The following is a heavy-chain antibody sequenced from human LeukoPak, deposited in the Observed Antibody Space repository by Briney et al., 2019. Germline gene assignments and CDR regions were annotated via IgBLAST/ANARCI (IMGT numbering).Heavy chain of an antibody. CDR2: ISHDGSNK. J-gene: IGHJ4*02. Sequence: PGGSLRLSCAASGFTFSSYDMHWVRQALGKGLEWVAVISHDGSNKYHADSVKGRFTISRDNSKNTLYLEMNSLRVEDTAVYYCARGFSYTLYCFDYWGQGTLVTVSS. D-gene: IGHD2-2*02. V-gene: IGHV3-30-3*01. CDR1: GFTFSSYD. CDR3: ARGFSYTLYCFDY.